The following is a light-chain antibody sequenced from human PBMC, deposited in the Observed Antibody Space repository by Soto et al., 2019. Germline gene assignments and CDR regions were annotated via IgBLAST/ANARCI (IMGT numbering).Light chain of an antibody. CDR3: SSYAGSNNVV. Sequence: QSALTQPPSASGSPGQSVIISCTGTSSDVGGYNYVSWYQQHPGKVPKLMIYEVSKRPSGVPDRFSGSKSGNTASLTVSGLQAEEEADYYCSSYAGSNNVVFGGGTKVTVL. V-gene: IGLV2-8*01. CDR2: EVS. J-gene: IGLJ2*01. CDR1: SSDVGGYNY.